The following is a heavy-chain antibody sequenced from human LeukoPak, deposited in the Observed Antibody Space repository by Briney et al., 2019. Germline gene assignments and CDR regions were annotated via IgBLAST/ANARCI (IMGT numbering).Heavy chain of an antibody. Sequence: ASVKVSCKASGYTFTGYYMHWARQAPGQGLEWMGWINPNSGGTNYAQKFQGRVTMTRDTSISTAYMELSRLRSDDTAVYYCARVVPPGRASVGATPRFDPWGQGTLVTVSS. CDR1: GYTFTGYY. CDR2: INPNSGGT. CDR3: ARVVPPGRASVGATPRFDP. D-gene: IGHD1-26*01. V-gene: IGHV1-2*02. J-gene: IGHJ5*02.